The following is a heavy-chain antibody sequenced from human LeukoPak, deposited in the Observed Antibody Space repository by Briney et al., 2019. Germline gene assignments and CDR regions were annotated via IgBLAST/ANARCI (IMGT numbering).Heavy chain of an antibody. CDR2: IKWGGGRK. J-gene: IGHJ4*02. Sequence: GGSLRLSCAASGFTFYDHGMSWVRQAPGKGLEWVSGIKWGGGRKGYADSVKGRFTISRANAKNSVYLQMNSLRAEDTALYYCARGSGSSCYFYFDYWGQGTLVTVSS. CDR1: GFTFYDHG. V-gene: IGHV3-20*04. D-gene: IGHD3-22*01. CDR3: ARGSGSSCYFYFDY.